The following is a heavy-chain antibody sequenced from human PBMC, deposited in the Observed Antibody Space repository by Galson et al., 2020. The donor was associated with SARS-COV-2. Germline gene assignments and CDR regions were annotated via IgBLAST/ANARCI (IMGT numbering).Heavy chain of an antibody. J-gene: IGHJ4*02. CDR2: IYYDGTEK. V-gene: IGHV3-30*02. CDR1: GFTFSNYG. D-gene: IGHD6-13*01. CDR3: FPAAGITH. Sequence: GESLKISCAASGFTFSNYGMHWVRQAPGKGLEWVGFIYYDGTEKYYADSVKGRFTIARDNSKDTVYLQMNSLRSDDTAVYYCFPAAGITHRGQGTQVT.